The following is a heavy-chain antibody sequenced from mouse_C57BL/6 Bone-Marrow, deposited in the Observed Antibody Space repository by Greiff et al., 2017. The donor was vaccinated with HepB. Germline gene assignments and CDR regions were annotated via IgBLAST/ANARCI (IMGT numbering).Heavy chain of an antibody. CDR1: GYTFTSYD. D-gene: IGHD2-3*01. Sequence: VQLQQSGPELVKPGASVKLSCKASGYTFTSYDINWVKQRPGQGLEWIGWIYPRDGSTKYNEKFKGKATLTVDTSSSTAYMGLHSLTSEDSAVYFCATDGYYVWFAYWGQGTLVTVSA. CDR2: IYPRDGST. J-gene: IGHJ3*01. V-gene: IGHV1-85*01. CDR3: ATDGYYVWFAY.